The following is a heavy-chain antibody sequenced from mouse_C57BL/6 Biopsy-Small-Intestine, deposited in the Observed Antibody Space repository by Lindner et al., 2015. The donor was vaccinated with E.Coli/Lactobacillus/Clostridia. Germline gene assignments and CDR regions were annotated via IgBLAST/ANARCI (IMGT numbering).Heavy chain of an antibody. CDR1: GYIFTMYA. CDR3: ARGYDFWSSLSLDV. CDR2: INAGNGNT. Sequence: SVKVSCKASGYIFTMYAIHWVRQAPGRRLEWMGWINAGNGNTKYSQKFQGRVTITRDTSASTAYMELSSLRSEDTAVYFCARGYDFWSSLSLDVWGQGTTVTVSS. V-gene: IGHV1-84*02. D-gene: IGHD2-2*01. J-gene: IGHJ1*01.